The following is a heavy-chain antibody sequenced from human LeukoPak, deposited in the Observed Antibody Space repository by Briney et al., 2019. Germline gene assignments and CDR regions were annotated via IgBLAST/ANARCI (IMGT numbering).Heavy chain of an antibody. CDR1: GGSFSGYY. V-gene: IGHV4-34*01. CDR2: INHSGST. CDR3: ARLRMGNWNARTY. J-gene: IGHJ4*02. D-gene: IGHD1-20*01. Sequence: PSETLSLTCAVYGGSFSGYYWSWIRQPPGKGLEWIGEINHSGSTNYNPSLKSRVTISVDTSKNQFSLKLSSVTAADTAVYYCARLRMGNWNARTYWGQGTLVTVSS.